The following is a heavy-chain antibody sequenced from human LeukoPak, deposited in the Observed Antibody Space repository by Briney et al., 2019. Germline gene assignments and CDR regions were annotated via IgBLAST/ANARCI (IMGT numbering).Heavy chain of an antibody. D-gene: IGHD5-18*01. V-gene: IGHV3-11*01. J-gene: IGHJ4*02. CDR2: ISSSGSTI. Sequence: GGSLRLSCAASGFTFSDYYMSWIRQAPGKGLEWVSYISSSGSTIYYADSVKGRFTISRDNSKNTLYLQMNSLRAEDTAVYYCAKGREYSYGSDYWGQGTLVTVSS. CDR1: GFTFSDYY. CDR3: AKGREYSYGSDY.